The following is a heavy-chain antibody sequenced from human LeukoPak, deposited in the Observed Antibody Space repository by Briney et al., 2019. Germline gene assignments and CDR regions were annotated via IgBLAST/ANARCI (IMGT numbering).Heavy chain of an antibody. V-gene: IGHV4-34*01. CDR1: GGSFSGYY. D-gene: IGHD3-16*02. CDR3: ARGCDYDYVWGSYRSGWFDP. Sequence: SETLSLTCAVYGGSFSGYYWSWIRQPPGKGLEWIGEINHSGSTNYNPSLKSRVTISVDTSKDQFSLKLSSVTAADTAVYYCARGCDYDYVWGSYRSGWFDPWGQGTLVTVSS. J-gene: IGHJ5*02. CDR2: INHSGST.